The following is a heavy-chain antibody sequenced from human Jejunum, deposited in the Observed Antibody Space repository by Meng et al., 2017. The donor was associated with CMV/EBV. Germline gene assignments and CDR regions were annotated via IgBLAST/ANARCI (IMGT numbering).Heavy chain of an antibody. CDR2: ISFNGGNQ. Sequence: SGFSFRTSALHWVRQTPGKGLQWVSVISFNGGNQYYADSVKGRFTISRDNSKNTVYLQMNSLRVEDTAVYHCARDFYDSTGRNGDYWGQGTLVTVSS. CDR3: ARDFYDSTGRNGDY. J-gene: IGHJ4*02. D-gene: IGHD3-22*01. V-gene: IGHV3-30*01. CDR1: GFSFRTSA.